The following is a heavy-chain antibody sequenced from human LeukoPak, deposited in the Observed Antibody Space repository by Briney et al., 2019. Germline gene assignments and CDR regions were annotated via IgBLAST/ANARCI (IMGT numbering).Heavy chain of an antibody. CDR3: AKHRGVSAAGTDH. V-gene: IGHV4-4*02. D-gene: IGHD1-14*01. CDR2: IYHSGST. Sequence: SETLSLTCAVSGGSISSSNWWSWVRQPPGKGLEWIGEIYHSGSTNYNPSLKSRVTISVDKSKDQFSLKLGSVTAADTAVYYCAKHRGVSAAGTDHWGQGTLVTVSS. CDR1: GGSISSSNW. J-gene: IGHJ4*02.